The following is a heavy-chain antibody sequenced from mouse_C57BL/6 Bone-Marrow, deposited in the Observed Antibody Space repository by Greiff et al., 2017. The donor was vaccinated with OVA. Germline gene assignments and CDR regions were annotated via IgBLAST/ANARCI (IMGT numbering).Heavy chain of an antibody. D-gene: IGHD2-4*01. J-gene: IGHJ4*01. V-gene: IGHV1-53*01. CDR1: GYTFTSYW. Sequence: QVQLQQPGTELVKPGASVKLSCKASGYTFTSYWMHWVKQRPGQGLEWIGNINPSNGGTNYNEKFKSKATLTVDKSSSTAYMQLSSLTSEDTAVYDGARGDLIYNDYEGRGDYYAMEYWGQRASVTVSS. CDR3: ARGDLIYNDYEGRGDYYAMEY. CDR2: INPSNGGT.